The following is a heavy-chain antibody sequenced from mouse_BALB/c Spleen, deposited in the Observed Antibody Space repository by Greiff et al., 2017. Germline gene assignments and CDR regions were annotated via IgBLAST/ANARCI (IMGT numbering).Heavy chain of an antibody. CDR1: GFNIKDYY. Sequence: VQLQQSGAELVRSGASVKLSCTASGFNIKDYYMHWVKQRPEQGLEWIGWIDPENGDTEYAPKFQGKATMTADTSSNTAYLQLSSLTSEDTAVYYCNAGYGNFPLDYWGQGTTLTVSS. V-gene: IGHV14-4*02. D-gene: IGHD2-10*02. CDR2: IDPENGDT. CDR3: NAGYGNFPLDY. J-gene: IGHJ2*01.